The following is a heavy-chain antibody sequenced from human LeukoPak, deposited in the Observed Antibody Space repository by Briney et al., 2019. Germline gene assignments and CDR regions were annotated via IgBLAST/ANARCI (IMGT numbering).Heavy chain of an antibody. CDR3: ANADRFCSGSCHVPDAFDF. V-gene: IGHV4-59*12. D-gene: IGHD2-15*01. Sequence: SETLSPTCTVSGGSISSYYWSWIRQPPGKGLEWIGYIYYSGSTNYNPSLKSRVTISVDTSKNQFSLKLSSVTAADTAVYYCANADRFCSGSCHVPDAFDFWGQGTMVTVSS. CDR1: GGSISSYY. CDR2: IYYSGST. J-gene: IGHJ3*01.